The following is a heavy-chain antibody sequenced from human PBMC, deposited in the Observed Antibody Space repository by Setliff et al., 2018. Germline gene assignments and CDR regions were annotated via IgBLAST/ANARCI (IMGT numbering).Heavy chain of an antibody. J-gene: IGHJ4*02. Sequence: GESLRLSCAASGFTFSEEWMSWVRQAPGKGLEWIGRIKSEIAGGTTDYGAPVKGRFTISRDDSKNTLLLQMNNLKTEDTALYYCTTAHYTGNPRTLDFWGPGTLVTVSS. D-gene: IGHD1-26*01. V-gene: IGHV3-15*01. CDR1: GFTFSEEW. CDR2: IKSEIAGGTT. CDR3: TTAHYTGNPRTLDF.